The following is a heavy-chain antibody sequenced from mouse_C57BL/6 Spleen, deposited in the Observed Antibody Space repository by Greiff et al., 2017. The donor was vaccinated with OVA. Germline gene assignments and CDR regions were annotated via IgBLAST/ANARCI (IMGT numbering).Heavy chain of an antibody. J-gene: IGHJ2*01. CDR3: ARWGTGTHY. CDR1: GYTFTSYW. Sequence: QVQLQQPGAELVKPGASVKLSCKASGYTFTSYWMQWVKQRPGQGLEWIGEIDPSDSYTNYNQKFKGKATLTVDPSSSTAYMQLSSLTSEDSAVYYCARWGTGTHYWGQGTTLTVSS. CDR2: IDPSDSYT. V-gene: IGHV1-50*01. D-gene: IGHD4-1*01.